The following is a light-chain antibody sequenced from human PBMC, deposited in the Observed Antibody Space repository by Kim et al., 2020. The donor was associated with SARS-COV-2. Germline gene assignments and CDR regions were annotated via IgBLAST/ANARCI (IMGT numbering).Light chain of an antibody. CDR1: QDIGNS. Sequence: ASVGTRVTIPCRTSQDIGNSLNWYQQKPGTSPRLLIYAASNLQNGLPSRFTGGGSGTAFTLTINSLQPEDFATYYCQQGHTSPRTFGPGTKVDIK. CDR3: QQGHTSPRT. J-gene: IGKJ3*01. CDR2: AAS. V-gene: IGKV1-39*01.